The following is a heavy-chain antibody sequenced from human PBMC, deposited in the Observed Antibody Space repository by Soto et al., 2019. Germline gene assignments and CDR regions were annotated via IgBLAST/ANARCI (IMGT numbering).Heavy chain of an antibody. CDR1: GGTFSSYT. Sequence: QVQLVQSGAEVKKPGSSVKVSCKASGGTFSSYTISWVRQAPGQGLEWMGRIIPILGIANDAQKFQGRVTITADKSTSTAYMELSSLRSEDTAVYYCARIGREYYYYYMDVWGKGTTVTVSS. CDR2: IIPILGIA. D-gene: IGHD1-26*01. CDR3: ARIGREYYYYYMDV. V-gene: IGHV1-69*02. J-gene: IGHJ6*03.